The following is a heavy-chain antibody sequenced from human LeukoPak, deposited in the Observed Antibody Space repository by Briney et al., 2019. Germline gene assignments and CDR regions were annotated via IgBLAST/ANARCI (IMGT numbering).Heavy chain of an antibody. D-gene: IGHD6-13*01. CDR1: RGSPSSGGYC. V-gene: IGHV4-31*11. Sequence: PSGTLCLTRAVSRGSPSSGGYCGSSVRQHPGEGREWRGYIYGSGSTYYNPSLKSRVTISVDTSKNQFSLKLSSVTAADTAVYYCARDSSSWYLPAGLMDVWGKGTTVTVSS. J-gene: IGHJ6*03. CDR3: ARDSSSWYLPAGLMDV. CDR2: IYGSGST.